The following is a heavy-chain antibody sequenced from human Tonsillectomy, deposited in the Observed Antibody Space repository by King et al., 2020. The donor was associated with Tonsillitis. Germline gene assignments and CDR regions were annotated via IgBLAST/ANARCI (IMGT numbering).Heavy chain of an antibody. Sequence: QVQLQQWGAGLLKPSETLSLTCAVYGGSFSGYFWNWIRQPPGRGLEWIGEINHSGSTNYNPSLKSRVTISLDTSKNQFSLNLSSVTAADTSVYYCARGFLIFGVVRRYYFDSWGQGTLVTVSS. CDR3: ARGFLIFGVVRRYYFDS. J-gene: IGHJ4*02. D-gene: IGHD3-3*01. CDR2: INHSGST. V-gene: IGHV4-34*01. CDR1: GGSFSGYF.